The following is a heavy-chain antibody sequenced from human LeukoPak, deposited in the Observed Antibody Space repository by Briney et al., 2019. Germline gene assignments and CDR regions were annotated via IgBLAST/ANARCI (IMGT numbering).Heavy chain of an antibody. CDR2: IYPGDSGP. D-gene: IGHD1-26*01. J-gene: IGHJ3*01. Sequence: KVGESLKISCKVSGYSFTSYSIGWVRQMPGKGLEWMGIIYPGDSGPTYSPSFQGQVTISVYKSINTAYLQWSSLQASDTAIYYCGMSGDRVPLQDDVFDVWGQGTMVTVST. CDR3: GMSGDRVPLQDDVFDV. V-gene: IGHV5-51*01. CDR1: GYSFTSYS.